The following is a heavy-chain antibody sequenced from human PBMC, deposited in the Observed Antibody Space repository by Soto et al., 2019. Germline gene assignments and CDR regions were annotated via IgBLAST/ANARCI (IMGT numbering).Heavy chain of an antibody. CDR3: ARHPRYNQVPY. CDR2: LSYSETT. Sequence: SETLSRTCTVSGGYVTGTSYYWGWVRQPPGKGLEWIGSLSYSETTYYNPSLKSRVTISVDTSKNQFSLKLTSVTAADTAVYYCARHPRYNQVPYWGQGTLVTVSS. D-gene: IGHD1-1*01. CDR1: GGYVTGTSYY. J-gene: IGHJ4*02. V-gene: IGHV4-39*01.